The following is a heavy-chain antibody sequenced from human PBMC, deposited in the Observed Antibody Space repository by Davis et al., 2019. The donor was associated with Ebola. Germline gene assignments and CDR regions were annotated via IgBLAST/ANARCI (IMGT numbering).Heavy chain of an antibody. V-gene: IGHV3-74*01. CDR3: ARDRQGIAAQNDY. Sequence: GESLKISCAASGFTFSSYSMNWVRQAPGKGLVWVSFIKSDGSSTRYADSVKGRFTISRDNAKNTLYLQMNSLRPEDTAVYYCARDRQGIAAQNDYWGQGTLVTVSS. D-gene: IGHD6-13*01. CDR2: IKSDGSST. J-gene: IGHJ4*02. CDR1: GFTFSSYS.